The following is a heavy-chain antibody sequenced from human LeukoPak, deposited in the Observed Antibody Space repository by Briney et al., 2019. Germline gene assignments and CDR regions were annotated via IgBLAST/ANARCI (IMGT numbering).Heavy chain of an antibody. Sequence: GGSLRLSCAASGFTFSSYWMSWVRQAPGKGLEWAANIKQDGSEKYYVDSVKGRFTISRDNAKNSLYLQMNSLRAEDTAVYYCARAHTPYSSGWYRYWGQGTLVTVSS. J-gene: IGHJ4*02. CDR3: ARAHTPYSSGWYRY. CDR1: GFTFSSYW. D-gene: IGHD6-19*01. CDR2: IKQDGSEK. V-gene: IGHV3-7*01.